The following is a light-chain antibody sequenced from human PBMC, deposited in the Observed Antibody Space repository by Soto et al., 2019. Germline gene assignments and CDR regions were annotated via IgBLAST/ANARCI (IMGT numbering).Light chain of an antibody. Sequence: EIVLRQSPGTLSLSPGERATLSCRTSQNINKYLAWYQQKPGQAPRLLIYDASNRATGIPARFSGSGSGTDFTLTISSLEPEDFAVYYCQQRSNWPITFGQGTRLEIK. CDR2: DAS. J-gene: IGKJ5*01. CDR1: QNINKY. CDR3: QQRSNWPIT. V-gene: IGKV3-11*01.